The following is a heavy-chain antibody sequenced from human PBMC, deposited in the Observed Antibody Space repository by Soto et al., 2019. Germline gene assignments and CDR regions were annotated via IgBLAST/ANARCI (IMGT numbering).Heavy chain of an antibody. Sequence: WWSLRLSCSASVFTCSDYSMNWFRQAPGKGLEWVSSSRRSSTLLYYADSVKGRFTISRDTAKNSLYLQMNSLRAEDTAVYYCAREYYYESNGWLRPFDYWGQGTLVTVSS. D-gene: IGHD3-22*01. J-gene: IGHJ4*02. CDR2: SRRSSTLL. V-gene: IGHV3-21*06. CDR1: VFTCSDYS. CDR3: AREYYYESNGWLRPFDY.